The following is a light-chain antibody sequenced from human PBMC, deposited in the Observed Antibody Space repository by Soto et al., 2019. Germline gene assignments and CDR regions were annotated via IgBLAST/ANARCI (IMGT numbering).Light chain of an antibody. V-gene: IGLV2-14*03. CDR3: TSYTSGLPFHV. Sequence: QSVLTQPASVSGSPGQSIAISCTGVRTDFDGYDYLSWYQQHPGQAPQLIIYDVYNRPSGVSHRFSGSKSGDTASLTISGLQAEDEADYSSTSYTSGLPFHVFRPGTNVTVL. CDR1: RTDFDGYDY. CDR2: DVY. J-gene: IGLJ1*01.